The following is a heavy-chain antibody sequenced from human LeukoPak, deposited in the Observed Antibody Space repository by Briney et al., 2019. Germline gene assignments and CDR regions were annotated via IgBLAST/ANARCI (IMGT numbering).Heavy chain of an antibody. J-gene: IGHJ4*02. V-gene: IGHV4-59*01. D-gene: IGHD3-22*01. CDR2: IYYSGST. CDR3: ARASSSYYDSSGYVDY. Sequence: SETLSLTCTVSGGSISSYYWSWIRQPPGKGLEWIGYIYYSGSTNYNPSLKSRVTISVDTSKNQFSLKLSSVTAADTAVYYCARASSSYYDSSGYVDYWGQGTLVTVSS. CDR1: GGSISSYY.